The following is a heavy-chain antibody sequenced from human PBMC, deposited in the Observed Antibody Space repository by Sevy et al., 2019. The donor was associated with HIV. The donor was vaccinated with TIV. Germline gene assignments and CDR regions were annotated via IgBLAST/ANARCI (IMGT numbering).Heavy chain of an antibody. CDR3: VKEGGGEGGDH. CDR2: IQYDGSNK. Sequence: GRSLRLSCAASGFSYSSYGMHWVRQAAGKGLQWVAYIQYDGSNKDYADSVKGRFTTSRDNSKNTLDLQMNSLRVEDTAVYYSVKEGGGEGGDHWGQGTLVTVSS. J-gene: IGHJ4*02. CDR1: GFSYSSYG. V-gene: IGHV3-30*02. D-gene: IGHD2-21*01.